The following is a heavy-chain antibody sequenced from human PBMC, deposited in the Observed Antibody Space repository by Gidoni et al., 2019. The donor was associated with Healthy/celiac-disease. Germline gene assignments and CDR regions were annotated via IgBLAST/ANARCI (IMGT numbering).Heavy chain of an antibody. CDR2: LNPNRGGT. CDR3: ARPGGTGNGGPNWFDP. V-gene: IGHV1-2*02. Sequence: ALLAQSGAEVKMPGPSVKVSCKASGQTYPDHYMHWVRQAPGQGLEWMGGLNPNRGGTNYAEKFQGRVTMTRDTSISKAYMELNRLRSDDTAVYYCARPGGTGNGGPNWFDPWGQGTLVTVSS. D-gene: IGHD1-1*01. CDR1: GQTYPDHY. J-gene: IGHJ5*02.